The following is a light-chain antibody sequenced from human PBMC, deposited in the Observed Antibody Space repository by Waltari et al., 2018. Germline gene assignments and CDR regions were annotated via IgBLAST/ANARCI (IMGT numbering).Light chain of an antibody. CDR3: NSYTDTTWV. Sequence: QSVLTQPASVSGSPGQTSTIPCTVTSSDGGHYSYVSWYQQHPGTAPKVLIYDVSKRPSGVSNRFSGSKSGNTAFLTISGLQPEDEADYYCNSYTDTTWVFGGGTKLTVL. V-gene: IGLV2-14*03. CDR1: SSDGGHYSY. CDR2: DVS. J-gene: IGLJ3*02.